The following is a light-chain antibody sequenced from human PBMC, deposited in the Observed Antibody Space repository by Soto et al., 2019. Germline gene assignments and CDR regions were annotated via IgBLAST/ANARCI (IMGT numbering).Light chain of an antibody. CDR3: QNGRT. Sequence: FVLPQSPATLSLSPGERATLSCRASWNVGSSLAWHQQKPVQAPRLLMYDASKRPTGIPARFSGSGSGTDFTLTISSLEAEDFAVYYCQNGRTFGQGTRLEIK. CDR2: DAS. J-gene: IGKJ2*01. CDR1: WNVGSS. V-gene: IGKV3-11*01.